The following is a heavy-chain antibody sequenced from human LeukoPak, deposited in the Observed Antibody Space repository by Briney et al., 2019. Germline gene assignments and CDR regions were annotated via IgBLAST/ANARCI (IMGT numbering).Heavy chain of an antibody. J-gene: IGHJ3*02. D-gene: IGHD3-3*01. CDR1: GFTFSSYA. CDR3: ARGGESRDAFDI. CDR2: IYYSGST. Sequence: GSLGLSCAASGFTFSSYAMSWIRQPPGKGLEWIGYIYYSGSTNYNPSLKSRVTISVDTSKNQFSLKLSSVTAADTAVYYCARGGESRDAFDIWGQGTMVTVSS. V-gene: IGHV4-59*01.